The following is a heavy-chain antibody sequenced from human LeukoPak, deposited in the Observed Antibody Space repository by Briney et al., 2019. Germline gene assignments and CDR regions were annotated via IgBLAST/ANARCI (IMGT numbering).Heavy chain of an antibody. D-gene: IGHD3-22*01. CDR2: INHSGST. V-gene: IGHV4-34*01. CDR3: ARDGDYYDSSGIDY. Sequence: SETLSLTCAVYGGSFSGYYWSWIRQPPGKGLEWIGVINHSGSTHYNPSLKSRVTISVDTSKNQFSLKLSSVTAADTAVYYCARDGDYYDSSGIDYWGQGTLVTVSS. CDR1: GGSFSGYY. J-gene: IGHJ4*02.